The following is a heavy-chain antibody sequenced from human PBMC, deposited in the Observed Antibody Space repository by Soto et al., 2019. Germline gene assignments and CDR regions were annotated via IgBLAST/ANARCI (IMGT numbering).Heavy chain of an antibody. V-gene: IGHV1-8*01. Sequence: EASVKVSCKASGYTFTTYDINWVRQATGQGLEWMGRMNPKSGNTDYAQKFQGRVTMTRNTSISTAYMEVSSLRSEDTAVYYCARGPYYYYYMDVWGKGTTVTVSS. J-gene: IGHJ6*03. CDR2: MNPKSGNT. CDR1: GYTFTTYD. CDR3: ARGPYYYYYMDV.